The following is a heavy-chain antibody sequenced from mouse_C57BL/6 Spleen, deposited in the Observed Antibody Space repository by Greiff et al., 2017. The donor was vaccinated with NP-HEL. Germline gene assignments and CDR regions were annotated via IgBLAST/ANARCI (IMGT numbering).Heavy chain of an antibody. CDR3: AGGNYFDY. CDR1: GFTFSSYG. Sequence: EVHLVESGGDLVKPGGSLKLSCAASGFTFSSYGMSWVRQTPDKRLEWVATISSGGSYTYYTDRVKGRFTISRDNAMNTLYLPMDSLTTEDTAMYYCAGGNYFDYWGQGTTLTVSS. V-gene: IGHV5-6*01. J-gene: IGHJ2*01. CDR2: ISSGGSYT.